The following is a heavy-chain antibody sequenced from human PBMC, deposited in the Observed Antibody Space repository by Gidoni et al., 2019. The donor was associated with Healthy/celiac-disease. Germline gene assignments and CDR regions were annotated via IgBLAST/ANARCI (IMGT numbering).Heavy chain of an antibody. CDR3: ARDYWITIFGVVIPDYYGMDV. J-gene: IGHJ6*02. CDR1: GGSISSSSYY. CDR2: IYYSGST. V-gene: IGHV4-39*07. D-gene: IGHD3-3*01. Sequence: QLQLQESGPGLVKPSETLSLTCTVSGGSISSSSYYWGWIRQPPGKGLEWIGSIYYSGSTYYNPSLKSRVTISVDTSKNQFSLKLSSVTAADTAVYYCARDYWITIFGVVIPDYYGMDVWGQGTTVTVSS.